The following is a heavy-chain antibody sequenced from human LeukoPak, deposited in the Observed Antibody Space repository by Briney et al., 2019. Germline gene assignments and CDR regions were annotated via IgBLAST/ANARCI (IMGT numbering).Heavy chain of an antibody. J-gene: IGHJ4*02. CDR3: ARDEAVVTPLDY. CDR1: GFTFSSYE. D-gene: IGHD4-23*01. CDR2: ISSSGSTI. V-gene: IGHV3-48*03. Sequence: SLRLSSAASGFTFSSYEMNWVRQAPGKGLEWVSYISSSGSTIYYADSVKVRFTISRDNAKKSLYLQMNSLRAEDTAVYYCARDEAVVTPLDYWGQGTLVTVSS.